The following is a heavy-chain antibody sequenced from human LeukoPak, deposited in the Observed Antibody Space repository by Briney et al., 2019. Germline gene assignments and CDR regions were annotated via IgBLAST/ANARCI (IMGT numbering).Heavy chain of an antibody. CDR2: IIPIFGTA. CDR1: GGTFSSYA. D-gene: IGHD3-3*01. CDR3: ARGHWSGYSYNWFDP. V-gene: IGHV1-69*05. J-gene: IGHJ5*02. Sequence: GASVKVSCKASGGTFSSYAISWVRQAPGQGLEWMGGIIPIFGTANYAQKFQGRVTMTRTTSMSTAYMELNSLRSEDTAVYYCARGHWSGYSYNWFDPWGQGTLVTVSS.